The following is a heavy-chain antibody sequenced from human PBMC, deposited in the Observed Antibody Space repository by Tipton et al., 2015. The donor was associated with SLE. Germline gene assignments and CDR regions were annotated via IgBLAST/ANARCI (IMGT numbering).Heavy chain of an antibody. V-gene: IGHV4-59*01. Sequence: LRLSCTVSGGSISSYYWSWIRQPPGKGLEWIGYIYYSGSTNYNPSLKSRVTISVDTSKNQFSLKLSSVTAADTAVYYCARDGGAEAFDAFDIWGQGTMVTVSS. D-gene: IGHD3-16*01. CDR2: IYYSGST. J-gene: IGHJ3*02. CDR1: GGSISSYY. CDR3: ARDGGAEAFDAFDI.